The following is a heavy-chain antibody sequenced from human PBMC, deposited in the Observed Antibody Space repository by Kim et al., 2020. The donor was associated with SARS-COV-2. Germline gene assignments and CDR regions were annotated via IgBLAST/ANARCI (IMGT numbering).Heavy chain of an antibody. CDR3: AKGYSTLDY. Sequence: GSTSYADSVKGRFTISRDNSKNTLYLQMNSLRAEDTAVYYCAKGYSTLDYWGQGTLVTVSS. J-gene: IGHJ4*02. D-gene: IGHD4-4*01. V-gene: IGHV3-23*01. CDR2: GST.